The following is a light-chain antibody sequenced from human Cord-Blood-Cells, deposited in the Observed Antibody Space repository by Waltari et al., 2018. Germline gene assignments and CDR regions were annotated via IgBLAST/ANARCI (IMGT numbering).Light chain of an antibody. CDR3: SSYTSSSYV. V-gene: IGLV2-14*01. J-gene: IGLJ1*01. CDR2: DVS. Sequence: QSALTQPASVSGSPGQSITISCTGTSSDVGGYNYVSWYQQHPGKAPKLMIYDVSNRPSGVSNRFSGSKSGNTASLTISGLQAGDEADYYCSSYTSSSYVVGTGTKVTVL. CDR1: SSDVGGYNY.